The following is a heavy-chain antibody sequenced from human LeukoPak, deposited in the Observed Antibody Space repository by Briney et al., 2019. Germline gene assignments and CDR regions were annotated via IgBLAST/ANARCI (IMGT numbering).Heavy chain of an antibody. Sequence: EASVKVSCKASGGTFSSYAISWVRQAPGQGLEWMGRIIPILGIANYAQKFQGRVTITADKSTSTAYMELSSLRSEDTAVYYCARMTTVITHFDYWGQGTLVTVSS. CDR1: GGTFSSYA. CDR2: IIPILGIA. CDR3: ARMTTVITHFDY. D-gene: IGHD4-17*01. J-gene: IGHJ4*02. V-gene: IGHV1-69*04.